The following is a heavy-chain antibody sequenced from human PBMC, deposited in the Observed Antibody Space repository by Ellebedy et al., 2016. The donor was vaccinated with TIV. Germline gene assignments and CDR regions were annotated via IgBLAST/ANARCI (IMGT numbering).Heavy chain of an antibody. D-gene: IGHD6-13*01. V-gene: IGHV4-39*07. CDR3: ADGSGYSSSDDY. CDR2: IYYVGTT. J-gene: IGHJ4*02. Sequence: MPSETLSLTCTVSRGSMHGYYWGWIRQTPGKGLEWIGTIYYVGTTYYNPSLKSRDTLAVDTSKNKFSLKLTSVTAADTAVYYCADGSGYSSSDDYWGQGILVTVSS. CDR1: RGSMHGYY.